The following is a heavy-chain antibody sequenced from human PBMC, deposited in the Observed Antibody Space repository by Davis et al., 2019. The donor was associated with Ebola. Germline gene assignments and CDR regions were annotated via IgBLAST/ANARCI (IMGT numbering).Heavy chain of an antibody. CDR2: IIPIFGTA. V-gene: IGHV1-69*13. Sequence: SVKVSCKASGYTFTSYGISWVRQAPGQGLEWMGGIIPIFGTANYAQKFQGRVTITADESTSTAYMELSSLRSEDTAVYYCARGGTGTTWYYYGMDVWGQGTTVTVSS. CDR1: GYTFTSYG. CDR3: ARGGTGTTWYYYGMDV. J-gene: IGHJ6*02. D-gene: IGHD1-7*01.